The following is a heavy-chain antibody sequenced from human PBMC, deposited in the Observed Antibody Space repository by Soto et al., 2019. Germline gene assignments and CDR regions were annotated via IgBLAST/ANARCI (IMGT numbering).Heavy chain of an antibody. Sequence: SETLSLTCTVSGGSISSYYWSWIRQPPGKGLEWIGYIYYSGSTNYNPSLKSRVTISVDTSKNQFSLKLSSVTAADTAVYYCARRMITFGGVIVVDLFDPCGQGTLVPVSS. CDR1: GGSISSYY. V-gene: IGHV4-59*01. CDR2: IYYSGST. J-gene: IGHJ5*02. CDR3: ARRMITFGGVIVVDLFDP. D-gene: IGHD3-16*02.